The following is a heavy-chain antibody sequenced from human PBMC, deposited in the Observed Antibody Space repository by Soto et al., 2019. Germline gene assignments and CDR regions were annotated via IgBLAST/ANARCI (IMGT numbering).Heavy chain of an antibody. D-gene: IGHD3-10*01. J-gene: IGHJ4*02. V-gene: IGHV1-69*01. CDR3: ARDRDDYGSGNYYNRIDV. Sequence: QVQLVQSGAEVKKPGSSVKVSCKASGGIFSTYAISWLRQAPGQGLEWMGGIIPRFGTPNYAQRFQGRVTITADESTSTAYMELSRLRSEDTAVYYCARDRDDYGSGNYYNRIDVWGQGTLVTVSS. CDR1: GGIFSTYA. CDR2: IIPRFGTP.